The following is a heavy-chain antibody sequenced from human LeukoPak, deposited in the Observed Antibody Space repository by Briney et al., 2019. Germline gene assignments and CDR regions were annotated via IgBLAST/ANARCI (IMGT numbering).Heavy chain of an antibody. Sequence: PGGSLRLSCMASGFSLGAYAMHWVRQARGKGLEWVSHINADGGRTYYADAVKGRFTISRDNSKDSLDLQMTGLRAEDSAVYYCATWAFYHDLDVWGRGTTVTVSS. CDR2: INADGGRT. V-gene: IGHV3-43*02. CDR3: ATWAFYHDLDV. CDR1: GFSLGAYA. D-gene: IGHD3-3*01. J-gene: IGHJ6*02.